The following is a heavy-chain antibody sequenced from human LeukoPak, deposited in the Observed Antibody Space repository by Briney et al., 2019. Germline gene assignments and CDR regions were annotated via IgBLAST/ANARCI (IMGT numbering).Heavy chain of an antibody. CDR3: ARAALYGDYVFDY. Sequence: GGSLRLSCAASGFTFSDYYMSWIRQAPGKGLEWVSYISSSSSTIYYADSVKGRFTISRDNAKNSLYLQMNSLRAEDTAVYYCARAALYGDYVFDYWGQGTLVTVSS. D-gene: IGHD4-17*01. CDR1: GFTFSDYY. J-gene: IGHJ4*02. CDR2: ISSSSSTI. V-gene: IGHV3-11*04.